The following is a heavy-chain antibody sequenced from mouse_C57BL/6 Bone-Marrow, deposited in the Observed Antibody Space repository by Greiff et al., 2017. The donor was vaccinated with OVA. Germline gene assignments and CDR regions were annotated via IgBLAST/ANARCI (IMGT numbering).Heavy chain of an antibody. CDR2: IDPEDGET. CDR1: GFNIKDYY. V-gene: IGHV14-2*01. CDR3: AREGYYGSSYPYYYAMDY. J-gene: IGHJ4*01. Sequence: EVQLQESGAELVKPGASVKLSCTASGFNIKDYYMHWVKQRTEQGLEWIGRIDPEDGETKYAPKFPGKATLTAATSSNTAYLQLSSLTSEDTAVYYCAREGYYGSSYPYYYAMDYWGQGTSVTVSS. D-gene: IGHD1-1*01.